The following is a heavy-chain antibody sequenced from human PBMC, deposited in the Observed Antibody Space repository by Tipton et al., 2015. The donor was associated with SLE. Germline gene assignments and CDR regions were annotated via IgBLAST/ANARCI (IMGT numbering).Heavy chain of an antibody. CDR3: AKDVDCSSTSCYDVAFDI. D-gene: IGHD2-2*01. Sequence: SLRLSCAASGFTFSSYAMHWVRQAPGKGLEWVAVISYDGSNKYYADSVKGRFTISRDNSKNTLYLQMNSLRAEDTAVYYCAKDVDCSSTSCYDVAFDIWGQGTMVTVSS. V-gene: IGHV3-30-3*01. CDR2: ISYDGSNK. CDR1: GFTFSSYA. J-gene: IGHJ3*02.